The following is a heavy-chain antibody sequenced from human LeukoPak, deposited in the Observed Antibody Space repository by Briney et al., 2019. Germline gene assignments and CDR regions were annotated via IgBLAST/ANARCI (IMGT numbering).Heavy chain of an antibody. CDR2: ISYDGSNK. D-gene: IGHD3-3*01. Sequence: PGGSLRLSCAASGFTFSSYAMHWVRQAPGKGLERVAVISYDGSNKYYADSVKGRFTISRDNSKNTLYLQMNSLRAEDTAVYYCARSYYDFWSGCDYWGQGTLVTVSS. CDR1: GFTFSSYA. J-gene: IGHJ4*02. V-gene: IGHV3-30-3*01. CDR3: ARSYYDFWSGCDY.